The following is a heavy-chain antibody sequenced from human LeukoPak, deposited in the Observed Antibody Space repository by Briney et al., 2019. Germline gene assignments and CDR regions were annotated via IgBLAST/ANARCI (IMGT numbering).Heavy chain of an antibody. CDR3: ARTAGKGDYVGWFDP. Sequence: SETLSLTCTVSGGSISSYYWSWIRQPPGKGLEWIGNFYYSGSTYYNPSLKSRVTISVDTSKNHFSLRLTSVTAADTAVYYCARTAGKGDYVGWFDPWGQGTLVTVSS. J-gene: IGHJ5*02. D-gene: IGHD4-17*01. V-gene: IGHV4-59*12. CDR1: GGSISSYY. CDR2: FYYSGST.